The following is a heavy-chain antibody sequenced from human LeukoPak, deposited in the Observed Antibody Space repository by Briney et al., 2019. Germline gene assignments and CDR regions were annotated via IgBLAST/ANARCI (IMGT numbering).Heavy chain of an antibody. V-gene: IGHV3-23*01. J-gene: IGHJ3*02. Sequence: GGSLRLSCEVSGFTIRNHWMSWVRQAPGKGLEWVSAISGSGGSTYYADSVKGRFTISRDNSKNTLYLQMNSLRAEDTALHYCAKDRDFDIWGQGTMVTVSS. CDR3: AKDRDFDI. CDR1: GFTIRNHW. CDR2: ISGSGGST.